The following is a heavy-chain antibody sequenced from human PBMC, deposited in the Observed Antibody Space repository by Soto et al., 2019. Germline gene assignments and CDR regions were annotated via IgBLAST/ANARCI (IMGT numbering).Heavy chain of an antibody. CDR2: IRSKANSYAT. V-gene: IGHV3-73*01. D-gene: IGHD2-2*01. Sequence: GGSLRLSCAASGFTFSGSAMHWVRQASGKGLEWVGRIRSKANSYATAYAASVKGRFTISRDDSKNTAYLQMNSLKTEDTAVYYCTRPYFGSASLRHYYYYGMDVWGQGTMVTVSS. J-gene: IGHJ6*02. CDR3: TRPYFGSASLRHYYYYGMDV. CDR1: GFTFSGSA.